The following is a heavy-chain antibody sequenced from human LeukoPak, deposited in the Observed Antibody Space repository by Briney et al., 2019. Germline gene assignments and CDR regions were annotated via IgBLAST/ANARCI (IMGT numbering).Heavy chain of an antibody. CDR3: ARARKIVVVPAARGNYMDV. Sequence: ASVKVSCKASGYTFTSYYMHWVRQAPGQGLEWMGIINPSGGSTSYAQKFQGRVTMTRDTSTSTVYMELSSLRSEDTAVYYCARARKIVVVPAARGNYMDVWGKGTTVTVSS. D-gene: IGHD2-2*01. V-gene: IGHV1-46*01. CDR1: GYTFTSYY. J-gene: IGHJ6*03. CDR2: INPSGGST.